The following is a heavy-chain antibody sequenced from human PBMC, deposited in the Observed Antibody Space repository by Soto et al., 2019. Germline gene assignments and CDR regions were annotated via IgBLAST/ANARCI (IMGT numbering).Heavy chain of an antibody. V-gene: IGHV3-21*01. CDR3: ARDRNTAMVDY. Sequence: GGSLRLSCAASGFTFSSYSMNWVRQAPGKGLEWVSSISSSSSYIYYADSVKGRFTISRDNAKNSLYLQMNSLRAEDTAVYYCARDRNTAMVDYWGQGTLVTVPQ. D-gene: IGHD5-18*01. J-gene: IGHJ4*02. CDR2: ISSSSSYI. CDR1: GFTFSSYS.